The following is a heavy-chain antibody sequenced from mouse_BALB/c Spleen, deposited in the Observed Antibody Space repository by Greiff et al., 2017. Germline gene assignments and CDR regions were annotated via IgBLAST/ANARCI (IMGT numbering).Heavy chain of an antibody. Sequence: VKLMESGAELVRPGTSVKVSCKASGYAFTNYLIEWVKQRPGKGLEWIGVINPGSGGTNYNEKFKGKATLTADKSSSTAYMQLSSLTSDDSAVYFCARERRGVDWYFDVWGAGTTVTVS. D-gene: IGHD1-1*01. CDR1: GYAFTNYL. J-gene: IGHJ1*01. CDR2: INPGSGGT. V-gene: IGHV1-54*01. CDR3: ARERRGVDWYFDV.